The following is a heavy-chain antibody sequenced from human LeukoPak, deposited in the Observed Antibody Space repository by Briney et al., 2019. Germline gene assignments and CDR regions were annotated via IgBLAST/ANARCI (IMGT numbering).Heavy chain of an antibody. D-gene: IGHD5-12*01. CDR1: GDSIITYY. J-gene: IGHJ4*02. CDR2: MYYSGST. Sequence: TSETLSLTCTVSGDSIITYYWSWIRQPPAKGLEWIGYMYYSGSTNYNPSLKSRVTISVDKSRNQFSLTLSSVTAADTAVYYCARHSRGYDSEFGYWGQGTLVTVSS. CDR3: ARHSRGYDSEFGY. V-gene: IGHV4-59*08.